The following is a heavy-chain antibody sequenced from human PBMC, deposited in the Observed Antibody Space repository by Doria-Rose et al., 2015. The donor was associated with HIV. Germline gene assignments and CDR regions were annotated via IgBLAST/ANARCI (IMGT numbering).Heavy chain of an antibody. CDR2: IFSDDER. CDR1: GVSLSSPGMG. V-gene: IGHV2-26*01. CDR3: ARIKSSRWYHKYYFDF. J-gene: IGHJ4*02. D-gene: IGHD6-13*01. Sequence: QVTLKESGPVLVKPTETLTLTCTVSGVSLSSPGMGVSWIRQPPGKALEWLANIFSDDERSYKTSLKIGLTISRGTSKSQVVLTMTDMDPVDTATYYCARIKSSRWYHKYYFDFWGQGTLVIVSA.